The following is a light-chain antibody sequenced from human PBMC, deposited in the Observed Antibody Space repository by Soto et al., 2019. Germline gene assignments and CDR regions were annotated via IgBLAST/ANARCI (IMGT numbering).Light chain of an antibody. V-gene: IGKV3-20*01. Sequence: EIVLTQSPATLSLSPGERATLSCRASQSVSNNFLAWYQQKPGQAPRLLIYGASSRATGIPDRFSGTGSGTDFTLTITRLEPEDFAVYYCQQYGGSPLVTFGGGTKVEIK. CDR3: QQYGGSPLVT. J-gene: IGKJ4*01. CDR1: QSVSNNF. CDR2: GAS.